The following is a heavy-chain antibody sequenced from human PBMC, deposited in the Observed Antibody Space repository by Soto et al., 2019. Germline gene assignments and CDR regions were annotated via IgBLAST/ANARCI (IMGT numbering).Heavy chain of an antibody. V-gene: IGHV4-34*01. CDR1: GGSFSGYY. CDR3: ARGGVVVVAATRWFDP. D-gene: IGHD2-15*01. Sequence: QVQLQQWGAGLLKPSETLSLTCAVYGGSFSGYYWSWIRQPPGKGLGGIGEINPSGSTNYKPSLKSRVTISVDTSKNQFSLKLSSVTAADTAVYYCARGGVVVVAATRWFDPWGQGTLVTVSS. J-gene: IGHJ5*02. CDR2: INPSGST.